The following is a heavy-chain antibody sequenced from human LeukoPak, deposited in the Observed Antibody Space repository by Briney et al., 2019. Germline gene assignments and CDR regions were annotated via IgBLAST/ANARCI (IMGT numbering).Heavy chain of an antibody. V-gene: IGHV3-48*03. CDR1: GFTFSSYE. CDR3: ARGGRLGY. CDR2: SSSSGSVI. Sequence: PGGSLTLSCAASGFTFSSYETNWVRQAPGRGLEWFSKSSSSGSVIYYGDCVKRRFTISRDNAKSTLYLQTNSLRDEDTAVYYCARGGRLGYWGQGTLVSVSS. J-gene: IGHJ4*02.